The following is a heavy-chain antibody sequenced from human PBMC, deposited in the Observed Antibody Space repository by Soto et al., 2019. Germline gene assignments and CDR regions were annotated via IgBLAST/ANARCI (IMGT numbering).Heavy chain of an antibody. Sequence: PGGSLRLSCAASGFTFDDYAMHWVRQAPGKGLEWVSGISWNSGSIGYADSVKGRFTISRDNAKNSLYLQMNSLRAEDTALYYCAKGAYSSGVVDYWGQGTLVTVSS. CDR2: ISWNSGSI. CDR1: GFTFDDYA. J-gene: IGHJ4*02. CDR3: AKGAYSSGVVDY. D-gene: IGHD6-19*01. V-gene: IGHV3-9*01.